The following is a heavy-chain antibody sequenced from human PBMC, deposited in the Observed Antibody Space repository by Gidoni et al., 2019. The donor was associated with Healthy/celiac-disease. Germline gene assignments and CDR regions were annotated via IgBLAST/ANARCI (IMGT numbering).Heavy chain of an antibody. CDR2: INPNSGGT. CDR1: GYTFTDYF. CDR3: ARGYYASGSPPHFDH. D-gene: IGHD3-10*01. Sequence: QVQLVQSGAEVKKPGASVKVSCKASGYTFTDYFIHGLRQAPGQGLEWMGRINPNSGGTNYAQKFQGRVTMTRDKSISTAYMELSRLRSDDTAVYYCARGYYASGSPPHFDHWGQGTLVTVSS. J-gene: IGHJ4*02. V-gene: IGHV1-2*06.